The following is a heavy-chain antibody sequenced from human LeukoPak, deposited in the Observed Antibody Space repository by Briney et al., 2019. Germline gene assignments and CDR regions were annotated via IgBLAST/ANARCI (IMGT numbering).Heavy chain of an antibody. J-gene: IGHJ4*02. CDR2: IKQDGSEK. CDR3: ATYYDFWSGYRYFDF. CDR1: GFTFSSYW. V-gene: IGHV3-7*01. D-gene: IGHD3-3*01. Sequence: RPGGSLRLSCAASGFTFSSYWMNWVRQAPGKGLEWVANIKQDGSEKYYVDSVKGRFTISRDNAKNSLYLQMNSLRAEDTAVYYCATYYDFWSGYRYFDFWGQGTLVTVSS.